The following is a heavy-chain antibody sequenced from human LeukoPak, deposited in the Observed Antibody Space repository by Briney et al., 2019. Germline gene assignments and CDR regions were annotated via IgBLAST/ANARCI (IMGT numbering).Heavy chain of an antibody. CDR2: ISWNSGSI. J-gene: IGHJ4*02. D-gene: IGHD2-2*01. V-gene: IGHV3-9*01. Sequence: GRSLRLSCAASGFTFDDYAMHWVRQAPGKGLEWVSGISWNSGSIGYADSVKGRFTISRDNAENSLYLQMNSLRAEDTALYYCAKDWGSTSAPYYFDYWGQGTLVTVSS. CDR3: AKDWGSTSAPYYFDY. CDR1: GFTFDDYA.